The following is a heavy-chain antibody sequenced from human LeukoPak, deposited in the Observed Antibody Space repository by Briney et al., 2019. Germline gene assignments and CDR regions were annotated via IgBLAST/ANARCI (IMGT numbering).Heavy chain of an antibody. V-gene: IGHV1-3*01. Sequence: ASVKVSCKASGYTFTTYAMNWVRQAPGQRLEWMGWINAGNGNTKYSQKFQGRVTLTRDTSASTAYMELSSLRSEDTAVYYCARAAYFDSSGYREYYFDYWGQGTLVTVSS. J-gene: IGHJ4*02. D-gene: IGHD3-22*01. CDR1: GYTFTTYA. CDR3: ARAAYFDSSGYREYYFDY. CDR2: INAGNGNT.